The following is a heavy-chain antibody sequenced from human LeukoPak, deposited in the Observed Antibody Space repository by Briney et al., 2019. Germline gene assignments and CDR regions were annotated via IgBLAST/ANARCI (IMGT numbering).Heavy chain of an antibody. CDR3: ATSMVRGPQDAFDI. D-gene: IGHD3-10*01. Sequence: GRSLRLSCAASGFTFSSYGMHWVRQAPGKGLEWVAVISYDGSNKYYADSVKGRFTISRDNSKNTLCLQMNSLRAEDTAVYYCATSMVRGPQDAFDIWGQGTMVTVSS. CDR2: ISYDGSNK. V-gene: IGHV3-30*03. J-gene: IGHJ3*02. CDR1: GFTFSSYG.